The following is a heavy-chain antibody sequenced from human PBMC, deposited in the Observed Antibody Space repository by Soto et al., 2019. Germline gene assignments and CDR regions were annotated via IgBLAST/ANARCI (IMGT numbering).Heavy chain of an antibody. CDR2: ISSSGSTI. J-gene: IGHJ6*01. D-gene: IGHD3-3*01. Sequence: GSSVRRPCASFGGRFSIHEMSRVRQAPGRGLARVSYISSSGSTIYYADSVKGRFTISRDNGKNSLYLQMNRLRAEDTAVYYCARDHDFWIGTHSNYGMDVWGQGTTVTVSP. CDR1: GGRFSIHE. V-gene: IGHV3-48*03. CDR3: ARDHDFWIGTHSNYGMDV.